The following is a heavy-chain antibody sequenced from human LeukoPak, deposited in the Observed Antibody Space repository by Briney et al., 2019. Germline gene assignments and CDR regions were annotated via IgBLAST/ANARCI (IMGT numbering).Heavy chain of an antibody. CDR2: IWYDGSNK. CDR3: VRDEGGSYPGGLFDY. V-gene: IGHV3-33*01. J-gene: IGHJ4*02. D-gene: IGHD1-26*01. Sequence: GRSLRLSCTASGFTFSTYGMHWVRQAPGKGLEWVAVIWYDGSNKYYADSVKGRFTISRDNSKNTLYLQMNSLRAEDTAVYYCVRDEGGSYPGGLFDYWGQGALVTVSS. CDR1: GFTFSTYG.